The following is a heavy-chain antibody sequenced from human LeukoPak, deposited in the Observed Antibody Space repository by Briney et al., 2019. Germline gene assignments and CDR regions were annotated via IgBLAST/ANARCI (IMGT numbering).Heavy chain of an antibody. V-gene: IGHV3-11*06. D-gene: IGHD2-15*01. CDR3: ARGLSGSCYDY. Sequence: GGSLRLSCAAPGFTFSDYYMSWIRQAPGKGLGWVSYISSSSSYTNYADSVKGRFTISRDNAKNSLYLQMNSLRAEDTAVYYCARGLSGSCYDYWGQGTLVTVSS. J-gene: IGHJ4*02. CDR1: GFTFSDYY. CDR2: ISSSSSYT.